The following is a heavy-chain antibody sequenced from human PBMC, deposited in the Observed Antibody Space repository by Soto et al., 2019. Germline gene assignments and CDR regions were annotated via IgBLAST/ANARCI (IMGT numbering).Heavy chain of an antibody. CDR2: FDPEDGET. Sequence: ASVKVSCKVSGYTLTELSMHWVRQAPGKGLEWMGGFDPEDGETIYAQKFQGRVTMTEDTSTDTAYMELSSLRSEDTAVYYCSTDMGYCSGGSCYFDYWGQGTLVTVSS. J-gene: IGHJ4*02. CDR3: STDMGYCSGGSCYFDY. CDR1: GYTLTELS. D-gene: IGHD2-15*01. V-gene: IGHV1-24*01.